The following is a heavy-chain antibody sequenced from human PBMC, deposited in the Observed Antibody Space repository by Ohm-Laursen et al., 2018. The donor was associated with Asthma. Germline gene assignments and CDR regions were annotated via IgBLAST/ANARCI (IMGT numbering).Heavy chain of an antibody. CDR2: VNPNSGTT. CDR1: GYTFTSYD. V-gene: IGHV1-8*01. Sequence: GASVKVSCKASGYTFTSYDINWVRQAPGQGLELVGWVNPNSGTTGYAQKFQGRVTMTRNTSISTAYMELSSLRSEDTAVYYCARLGYCSGGSCSRYYYYGMDVWGQGTTVTVSS. D-gene: IGHD2-15*01. J-gene: IGHJ6*02. CDR3: ARLGYCSGGSCSRYYYYGMDV.